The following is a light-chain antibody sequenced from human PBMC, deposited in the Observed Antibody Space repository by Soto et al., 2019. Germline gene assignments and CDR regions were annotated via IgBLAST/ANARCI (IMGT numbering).Light chain of an antibody. V-gene: IGKV3-15*01. Sequence: EIVLTQSPATLSLSPGEIATLSFSASQSVSSYLAWYQHKPGQAPRLLIYGASTRATDIPARFSGSGSGTEFTLTISSLQSEDFAVYYCQQYNNWPPWTFGQGTKVDIK. CDR1: QSVSSY. CDR3: QQYNNWPPWT. CDR2: GAS. J-gene: IGKJ1*01.